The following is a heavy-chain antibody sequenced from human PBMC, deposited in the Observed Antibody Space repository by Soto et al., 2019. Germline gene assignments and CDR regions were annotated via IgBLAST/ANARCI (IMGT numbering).Heavy chain of an antibody. CDR2: ISPHNGNT. D-gene: IGHD6-19*01. CDR1: GYTFTSYA. V-gene: IGHV1-18*01. CDR3: ARGSLYSGGWYLFEY. J-gene: IGHJ4*02. Sequence: GASVKVSCKASGYTFTSYAIIWVRQAPGQGLEWMGWISPHNGNTNYAQKLQGRVTMTTDTSTSTAYMELRSLSSDDTAVFYCARGSLYSGGWYLFEYWGQGTLVTVSS.